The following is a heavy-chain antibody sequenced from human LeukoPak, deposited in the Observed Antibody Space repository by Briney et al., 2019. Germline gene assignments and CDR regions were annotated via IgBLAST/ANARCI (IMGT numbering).Heavy chain of an antibody. Sequence: GGSLRLSCAASGFTLSTYIMNWVRQAPGKGLEWVSSISNSSSYIYYADSVKGRFTISRDNAKNSLYLQMNSLRAEDTAVYYCAKEDPIGWDSDWYFDLWGRGTLVTVSS. V-gene: IGHV3-21*01. D-gene: IGHD1-26*01. CDR3: AKEDPIGWDSDWYFDL. CDR2: ISNSSSYI. CDR1: GFTLSTYI. J-gene: IGHJ2*01.